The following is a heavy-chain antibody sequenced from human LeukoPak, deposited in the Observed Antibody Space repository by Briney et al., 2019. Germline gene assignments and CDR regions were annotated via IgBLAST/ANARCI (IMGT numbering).Heavy chain of an antibody. J-gene: IGHJ4*02. CDR3: AGRKRAGAGPSFEGTADY. V-gene: IGHV4-34*01. CDR2: INHSGST. CDR1: GGSFSGYY. Sequence: PSETLSLTCAVYGGSFSGYYWSWIRQPPGKGLEWIGEINHSGSTNYNPSLKSRVTISVDTSKNQFSLKLSSVTAADTAVYYWAGRKRAGAGPSFEGTADYWGKGTRVTVSS. D-gene: IGHD1-14*01.